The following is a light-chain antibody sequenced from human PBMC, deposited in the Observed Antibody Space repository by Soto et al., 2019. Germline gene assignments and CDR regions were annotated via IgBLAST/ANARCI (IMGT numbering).Light chain of an antibody. J-gene: IGKJ5*01. Sequence: EIVLTQSPGTLSLSPGERATLSCRASQSVSSSYLAWYQQKPGQAPRLLIYGASSRATGIPARFSGSGSGTDYSLTISRLEPEDFPVYYCQQYGSAPRTFGHGTRLVIK. CDR3: QQYGSAPRT. CDR1: QSVSSSY. V-gene: IGKV3-20*01. CDR2: GAS.